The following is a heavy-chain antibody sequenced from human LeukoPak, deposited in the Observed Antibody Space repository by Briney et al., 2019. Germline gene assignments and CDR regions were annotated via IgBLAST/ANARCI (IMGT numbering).Heavy chain of an antibody. Sequence: SETLSLTCTVSGYSISSGYYWGWIRQPPGKGLEWIGSIYHSGSTYYNPSLKSRVTISVDTSKNQFSLKLSSVTAADTAVYYCARVVADFWSGSPLKGHYYYYMDVWGKGTTVTVSS. CDR1: GYSISSGYY. CDR3: ARVVADFWSGSPLKGHYYYYMDV. V-gene: IGHV4-38-2*02. CDR2: IYHSGST. D-gene: IGHD3-3*01. J-gene: IGHJ6*03.